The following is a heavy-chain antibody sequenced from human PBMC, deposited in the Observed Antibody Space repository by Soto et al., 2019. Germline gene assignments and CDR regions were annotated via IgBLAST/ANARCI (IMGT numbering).Heavy chain of an antibody. D-gene: IGHD4-4*01. CDR1: GGSFSSYM. Sequence: QVLLVQSGAEVKKPGSSVKVSCQAAGGSFSSYMVSWVRQAPGQGLDYMGGIMPVFGTPTYTEKFQSRVTITADESTGTAYLELTSLKSDDTAVYYCARGVTANYMGGDAFAIWGQGTMVTVSS. CDR2: IMPVFGTP. CDR3: ARGVTANYMGGDAFAI. J-gene: IGHJ3*02. V-gene: IGHV1-69*01.